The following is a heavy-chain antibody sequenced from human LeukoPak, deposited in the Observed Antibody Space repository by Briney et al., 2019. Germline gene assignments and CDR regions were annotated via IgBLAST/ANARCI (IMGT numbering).Heavy chain of an antibody. V-gene: IGHV3-30*02. CDR1: GFTFSSYG. J-gene: IGHJ6*03. CDR2: IRYDGSNK. CDR3: AKQSLGKVGATSLFGDYYYYMDV. D-gene: IGHD1-26*01. Sequence: PGGSLRLSCAASGFTFSSYGMHWVRQAPGKGLEWVAFIRYDGSNKYYADSVKGRFTISRDNSKNTLYLQMNSLRAEDTAVYYCAKQSLGKVGATSLFGDYYYYMDVWGKGTTVTVSS.